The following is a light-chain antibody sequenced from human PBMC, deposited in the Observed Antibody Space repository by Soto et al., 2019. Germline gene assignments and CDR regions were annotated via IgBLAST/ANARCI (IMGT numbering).Light chain of an antibody. CDR1: SSDVGGYNS. Sequence: ALTQPASGSGSPGQSIAISCTGTSSDVGGYNSVSWYQQHPGKAPKLMIYNVSNRPSGVSDRFSGSKSGNTASLTISGLQAEDEADYYCSSYTSSNTYVFGTGTKVTVL. CDR2: NVS. J-gene: IGLJ1*01. CDR3: SSYTSSNTYV. V-gene: IGLV2-14*03.